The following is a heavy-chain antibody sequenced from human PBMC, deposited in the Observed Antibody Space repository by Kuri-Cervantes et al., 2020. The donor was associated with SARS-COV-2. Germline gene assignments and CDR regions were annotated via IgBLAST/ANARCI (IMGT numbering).Heavy chain of an antibody. V-gene: IGHV3-30*04. J-gene: IGHJ4*02. CDR1: GFILGRYA. Sequence: GESLKISCAASGFILGRYAMHWVRRAPGRGLEWVAVISSDGTTVYYEDSVKGRFTISRDNSKSTVYLQMNSLRPEDTALYYCATGVRGYSYGPDYWGQGTLVTVSS. CDR2: ISSDGTTV. CDR3: ATGVRGYSYGPDY. D-gene: IGHD5-18*01.